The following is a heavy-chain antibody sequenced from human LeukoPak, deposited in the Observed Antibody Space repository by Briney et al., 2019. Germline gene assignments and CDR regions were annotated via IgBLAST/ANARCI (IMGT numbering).Heavy chain of an antibody. J-gene: IGHJ4*02. V-gene: IGHV3-48*03. CDR1: GSTFSSYE. CDR2: ISSSGSTI. D-gene: IGHD5-18*01. Sequence: GGSLRLSCAASGSTFSSYEMNWVRQAPGKGLEWVSYISSSGSTIYYADSVKGRFTISRDNVKNSLYLQMNSLRAEDTAVYYCARWARRGYSYGLDYWGQGTLVTVSS. CDR3: ARWARRGYSYGLDY.